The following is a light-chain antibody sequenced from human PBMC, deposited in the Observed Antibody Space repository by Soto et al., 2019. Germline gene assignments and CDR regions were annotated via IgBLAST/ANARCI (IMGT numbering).Light chain of an antibody. Sequence: QSVLTQPASVSGSTGQSITISCTGASSDVGGYNYVSWYQQHPGKAPKLMIYDVIDRPSGVSDRFSGSKSGNMASLTISGLQAEDEADYYCSSYTGSSTLLFGGGTKLTVL. CDR2: DVI. CDR3: SSYTGSSTLL. J-gene: IGLJ2*01. CDR1: SSDVGGYNY. V-gene: IGLV2-14*01.